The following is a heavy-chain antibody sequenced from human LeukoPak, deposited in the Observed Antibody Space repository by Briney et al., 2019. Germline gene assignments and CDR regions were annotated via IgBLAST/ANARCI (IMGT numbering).Heavy chain of an antibody. D-gene: IGHD3-3*01. CDR2: IESKTDGGAT. V-gene: IGHV3-15*04. CDR1: GFTFSSYW. Sequence: GGSLRLSCAASGFTFSSYWMSWVRQAPGKGLEWVGHIESKTDGGATDYAAPVKGRFTISRDDSDNTLHLQMNSLKTEDTGVYYCATSPGFWSTAPFDFWGQGTLVTVSP. J-gene: IGHJ4*02. CDR3: ATSPGFWSTAPFDF.